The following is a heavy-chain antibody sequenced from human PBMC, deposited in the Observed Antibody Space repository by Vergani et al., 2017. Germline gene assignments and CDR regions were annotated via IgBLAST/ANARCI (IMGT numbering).Heavy chain of an antibody. CDR2: VSFRGAT. J-gene: IGHJ4*02. V-gene: IGHV4-59*02. Sequence: QVKLQESGPGLVKPSETLSLTCSVSGSSVNSYYWSWFRQPPGKGREWMVYVSFRGATLYDPSVKGRMTISLNTSSNQFSLYLTSVTAADTAVYYCARSRIYYGAGSPDYWGQGTLVTVSS. CDR1: GSSVNSYY. D-gene: IGHD3-10*01. CDR3: ARSRIYYGAGSPDY.